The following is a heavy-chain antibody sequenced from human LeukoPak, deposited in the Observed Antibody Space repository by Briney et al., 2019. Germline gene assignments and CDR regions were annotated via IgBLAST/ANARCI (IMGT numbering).Heavy chain of an antibody. CDR1: GGSISSYY. V-gene: IGHV4-59*12. Sequence: TSETLSLTCTVSGGSISSYYWSWIRQPPGKGLEWIGEIFHSGSTNYNPSLKSRVTMSVDKSKNQFSLNLTSVTAADTAVYFCARAPRAYCSTTGSCFQDYWGQGTLVTVSS. J-gene: IGHJ4*02. CDR2: IFHSGST. D-gene: IGHD2-2*01. CDR3: ARAPRAYCSTTGSCFQDY.